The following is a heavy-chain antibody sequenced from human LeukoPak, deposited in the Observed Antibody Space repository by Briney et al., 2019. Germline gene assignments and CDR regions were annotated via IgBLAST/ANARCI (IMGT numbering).Heavy chain of an antibody. CDR1: GFTFSSYN. V-gene: IGHV3-21*06. CDR2: ITSSSSYI. J-gene: IGHJ6*03. CDR3: ERDPYSGKYGAYYYYYMDV. D-gene: IGHD1-26*01. Sequence: GGSLRLSCAASGFTFSSYNMNWVRQAPGKGLEWVSSITSSSSYIYYADSVKGRFTISRDNAKNSLYLQMDSLRVEDTAEYYCERDPYSGKYGAYYYYYMDVGGKGTRLTVSS.